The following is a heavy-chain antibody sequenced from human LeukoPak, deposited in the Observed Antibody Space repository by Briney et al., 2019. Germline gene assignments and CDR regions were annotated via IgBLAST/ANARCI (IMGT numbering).Heavy chain of an antibody. CDR1: GGSFSGYS. CDR3: ARGFEYQLVLNFDI. CDR2: INQSGGT. V-gene: IGHV4-34*01. J-gene: IGHJ4*02. D-gene: IGHD2-2*01. Sequence: PSETLSLTCAVYGGSFSGYSWSWIRQLPGKGLEWVGEINQSGGTNYSPSLGSRLAISVDTSKSHFSLNLSSVTAADTAVYYCARGFEYQLVLNFDIWGQGSLVTVSS.